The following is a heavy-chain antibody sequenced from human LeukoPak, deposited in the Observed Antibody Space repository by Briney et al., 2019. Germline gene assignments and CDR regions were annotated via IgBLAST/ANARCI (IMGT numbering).Heavy chain of an antibody. J-gene: IGHJ3*02. CDR1: GGAFSSSA. CDR2: IIPVFNSP. V-gene: IGHV1-69*05. Sequence: SVKVSCKASGGAFSSSAVSWVRQAPGQGLEWMGGIIPVFNSPNYAQKFLGRVTITTDESTSTAYMELSSLRSEDTAVYYCARGQRWLQFGDAFDIWGQGTMVTVSS. CDR3: ARGQRWLQFGDAFDI. D-gene: IGHD5-24*01.